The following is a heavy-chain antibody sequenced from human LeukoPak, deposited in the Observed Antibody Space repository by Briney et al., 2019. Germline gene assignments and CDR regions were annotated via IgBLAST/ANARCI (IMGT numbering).Heavy chain of an antibody. V-gene: IGHV4-34*01. Sequence: SETLSLTCAVYGGSFSGYYWSWIRQPPGKGLEWIGEINHSGSTNYNPSLKSRVTMSVDTSKNQFSLKLSSVTAADTAVYYCARDRKGRSWYEDFDYWGQGTLVTVSS. CDR1: GGSFSGYY. J-gene: IGHJ4*02. D-gene: IGHD6-13*01. CDR3: ARDRKGRSWYEDFDY. CDR2: INHSGST.